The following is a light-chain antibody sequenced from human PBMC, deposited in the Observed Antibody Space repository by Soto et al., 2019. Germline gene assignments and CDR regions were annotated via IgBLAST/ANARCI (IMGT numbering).Light chain of an antibody. CDR3: SSKTSSRTPFV. J-gene: IGLJ1*01. CDR2: EVN. CDR1: SSDVGGYNY. V-gene: IGLV2-14*01. Sequence: ALTQPSSLSGSPGQSITISCTGTSSDVGGYNYVSWYQQHPGNAPRLMIYEVNNRPSGVPNRFSGSKSGNTASLTISGLQAEDEADYYCSSKTSSRTPFVFGTGTKVTVL.